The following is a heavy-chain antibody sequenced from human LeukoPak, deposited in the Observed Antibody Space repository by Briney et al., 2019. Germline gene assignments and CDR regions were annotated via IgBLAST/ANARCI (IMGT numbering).Heavy chain of an antibody. V-gene: IGHV4-38-2*01. Sequence: TSETLSLTCLVSDYSISSGYHWGWIRQPPGKGLDWIGSIYRSGITYYNPSLKSRVTISVDTSKNQFSLKLSSVTAADTAVYYCARHDWTFDIWGQGTMVTASS. CDR3: ARHDWTFDI. CDR2: IYRSGIT. CDR1: DYSISSGYH. J-gene: IGHJ3*02. D-gene: IGHD3-9*01.